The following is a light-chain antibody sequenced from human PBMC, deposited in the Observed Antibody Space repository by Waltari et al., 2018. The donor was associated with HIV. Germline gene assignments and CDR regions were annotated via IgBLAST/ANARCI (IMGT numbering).Light chain of an antibody. Sequence: QSALTQPASVSGSPGQSITISCTGTSSDVGGFNYVSWYQQHPGKAPKLMIYAVRKRPSGGSNRCSGSKAGNTAALTIAGLQAEDEADYYCSSYTSSSTPGVFGGGTKLTVL. CDR2: AVR. J-gene: IGLJ2*01. V-gene: IGLV2-14*01. CDR1: SSDVGGFNY. CDR3: SSYTSSSTPGV.